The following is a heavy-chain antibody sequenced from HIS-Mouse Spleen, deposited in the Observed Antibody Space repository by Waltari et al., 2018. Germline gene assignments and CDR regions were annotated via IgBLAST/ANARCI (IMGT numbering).Heavy chain of an antibody. Sequence: QLQLQESGPGLVKPSETLSLTCTVSGGSISSSSYYWGWLRQPPGKGLEWIGGIYYGGDTYYTPSRKGRVTRSVDTSKNQFSLKLSSVTAADTAVYYCAREIPYSSSWYDWYFDLWGRGTLVTVSS. CDR1: GGSISSSSYY. J-gene: IGHJ2*01. D-gene: IGHD6-13*01. CDR3: AREIPYSSSWYDWYFDL. CDR2: IYYGGDT. V-gene: IGHV4-39*07.